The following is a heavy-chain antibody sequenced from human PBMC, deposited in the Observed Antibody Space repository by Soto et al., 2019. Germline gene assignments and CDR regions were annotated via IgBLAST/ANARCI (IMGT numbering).Heavy chain of an antibody. J-gene: IGHJ4*02. CDR3: AREGSYSAYNFAHGIQLWSFDF. D-gene: IGHD5-12*01. CDR1: GGSINTFY. CDR2: IFSSGST. V-gene: IGHV4-4*07. Sequence: PSETLSLTCTVSGGSINTFYWSWVRQPARKGLEWIGRIFSSGSTSFNPSLESRVAMPVDTSKNHFSLNLSSVTAADMAVYYCAREGSYSAYNFAHGIQLWSFDFWGQGALVTVSS.